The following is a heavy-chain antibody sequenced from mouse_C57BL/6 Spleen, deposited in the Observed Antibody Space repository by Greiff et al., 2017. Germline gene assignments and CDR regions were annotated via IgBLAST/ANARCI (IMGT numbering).Heavy chain of an antibody. CDR2: IYPGDGDT. V-gene: IGHV1-82*01. Sequence: VQLQQSGPELVKPGASVKISCKASGYAFSSSWMNWVKQRPGKGLEWIGRIYPGDGDTNYNGQFKGKATLTADKSSSTAHMQLSSLTSEDSAVYFCETTPAYGSNYHYAMDYWGQGTSVTVSS. J-gene: IGHJ4*01. CDR3: ETTPAYGSNYHYAMDY. CDR1: GYAFSSSW. D-gene: IGHD1-1*01.